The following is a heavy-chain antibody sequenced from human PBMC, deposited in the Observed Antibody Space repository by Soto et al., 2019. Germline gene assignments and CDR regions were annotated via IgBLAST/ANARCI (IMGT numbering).Heavy chain of an antibody. V-gene: IGHV3-21*01. D-gene: IGHD2-2*01. J-gene: IGHJ3*02. Sequence: GGSLRLSCAASGFTFSSYSMNWVRQAPGKGLEWVSSISSSSSYIYYADSVKGRFTISRDNAKNSLYLQMNSLRAEDTAVYYCARDQGGYCSSTSCYDAFDIWGQGTMVTVSS. CDR1: GFTFSSYS. CDR3: ARDQGGYCSSTSCYDAFDI. CDR2: ISSSSSYI.